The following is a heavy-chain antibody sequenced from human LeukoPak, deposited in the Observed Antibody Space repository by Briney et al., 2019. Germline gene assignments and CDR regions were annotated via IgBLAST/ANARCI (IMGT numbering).Heavy chain of an antibody. CDR1: GFTFSNYD. J-gene: IGHJ6*02. Sequence: QPGRSLRLSCAASGFTFSNYDIHWVRQAPGKGLEWVAVISYDGSNKKFADSVKGRFTASRDNSKNILYLQMNGLRAEDTAVYYCAKEVGHNYYYYGMDVWGQGTLVTVSS. V-gene: IGHV3-30*18. CDR2: ISYDGSNK. CDR3: AKEVGHNYYYYGMDV. D-gene: IGHD1-26*01.